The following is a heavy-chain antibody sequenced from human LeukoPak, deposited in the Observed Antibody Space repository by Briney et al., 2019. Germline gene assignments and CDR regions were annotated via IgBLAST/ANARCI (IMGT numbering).Heavy chain of an antibody. CDR2: ISWNSGSI. D-gene: IGHD1-7*01. Sequence: PGRSLRLSCAASGFTFDDYAMHWVRQAPGKGLEWVSGISWNSGSIGHADSVKGRFTISRDNARNSLYLQMNSLRAEDTALYYCAKDSGSTELNWFDPWGQGTLVTVSS. V-gene: IGHV3-9*01. J-gene: IGHJ5*01. CDR3: AKDSGSTELNWFDP. CDR1: GFTFDDYA.